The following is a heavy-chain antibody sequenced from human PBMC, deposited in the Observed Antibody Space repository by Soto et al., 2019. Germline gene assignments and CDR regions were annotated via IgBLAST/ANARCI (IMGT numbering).Heavy chain of an antibody. CDR2: TNIGGTT. CDR1: GFTVNSNY. J-gene: IGHJ6*02. CDR3: AKGDGFILAV. V-gene: IGHV3-53*02. Sequence: EVQVLATGGGLIQPGGSLRLSCAASGFTVNSNYMSWVRQAPGEGLEWVSITNIGGTTYYADSVKGRFTVSRDNSKYTLYLQMNSLIAEDTAVYYCAKGDGFILAVWGQGTTVSVSS. D-gene: IGHD1-26*01.